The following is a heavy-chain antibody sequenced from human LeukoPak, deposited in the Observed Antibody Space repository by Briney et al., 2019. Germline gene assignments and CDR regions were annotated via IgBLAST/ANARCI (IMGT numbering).Heavy chain of an antibody. D-gene: IGHD3-9*01. Sequence: SETLSLTCAVYGGSFSGYYWSWIRQPPGKGLEWIGEINHSGSTNYNPSLKSRVTISVDTSKNQFSLKLSSVTAADTAVYYCARGKRYFDWFPYYFGYWGQGTLVTVSS. CDR3: ARGKRYFDWFPYYFGY. J-gene: IGHJ4*02. CDR2: INHSGST. CDR1: GGSFSGYY. V-gene: IGHV4-34*01.